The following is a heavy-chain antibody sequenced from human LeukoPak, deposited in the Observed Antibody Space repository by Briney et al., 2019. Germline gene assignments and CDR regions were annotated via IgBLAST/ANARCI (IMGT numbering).Heavy chain of an antibody. J-gene: IGHJ4*02. CDR2: LYTSGST. D-gene: IGHD3-22*01. V-gene: IGHV4-4*09. Sequence: QSSETLSLTGTVSGGSISSYYWSWIRQPPGHGLEWIGYLYTSGSTNYNPTLKSRVNISVDTSKNQFSLKLSSVTAADTAVYYCARDSSGGKGYWGQGTLVTVSS. CDR1: GGSISSYY. CDR3: ARDSSGGKGY.